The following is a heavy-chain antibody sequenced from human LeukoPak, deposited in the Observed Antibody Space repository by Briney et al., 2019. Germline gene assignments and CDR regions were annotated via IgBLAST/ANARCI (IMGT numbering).Heavy chain of an antibody. J-gene: IGHJ4*02. CDR3: AKDLLGATIYFDY. CDR1: GFTFSTYA. CDR2: ISGSGGTT. V-gene: IGHV3-23*01. D-gene: IGHD1-26*01. Sequence: GGSLRLSCVASGFTFSTYAMSWVRQAPGRGLEWVSTISGSGGTTYYADSVRGRFTLSRDNSKNTLFLQMNDLRADDTAVYYCAKDLLGATIYFDYWGQGTLVTVSS.